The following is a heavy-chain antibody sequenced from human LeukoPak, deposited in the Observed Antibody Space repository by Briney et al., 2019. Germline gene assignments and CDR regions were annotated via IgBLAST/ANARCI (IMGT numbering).Heavy chain of an antibody. CDR1: GYTFTSYG. J-gene: IGHJ4*02. CDR2: INPNSGGT. V-gene: IGHV1-2*02. Sequence: ASVKVSCKASGYTFTSYGISWVRQAPGQGLEWMGWINPNSGGTNYAQKFQGRVTMTRDTSISTAYMELSRLRSDDTAVYYCARGQIVVVIAWGQGTLVTVSS. CDR3: ARGQIVVVIA. D-gene: IGHD2-21*01.